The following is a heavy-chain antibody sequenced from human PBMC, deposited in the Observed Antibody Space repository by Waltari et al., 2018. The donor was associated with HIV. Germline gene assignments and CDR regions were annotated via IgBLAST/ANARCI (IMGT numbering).Heavy chain of an antibody. CDR3: ARGGEGYCSGGSCYNSDY. CDR1: GFTFSSYW. CDR2: INSDGSST. V-gene: IGHV3-74*01. Sequence: EVQLVESGGGLVQPGGSLRLSCAASGFTFSSYWMHWVRQAPGKGLVWVSRINSDGSSTSYADSVKGRFTISRDNAKNTLYLQMNSLRAEDTAVYYCARGGEGYCSGGSCYNSDYWGQGTLVTVSS. J-gene: IGHJ4*02. D-gene: IGHD2-15*01.